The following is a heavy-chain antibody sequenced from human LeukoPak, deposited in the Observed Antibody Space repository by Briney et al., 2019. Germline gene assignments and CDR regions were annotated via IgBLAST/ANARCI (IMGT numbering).Heavy chain of an antibody. CDR3: ARDTRSYDSSGYYHFDY. V-gene: IGHV4-59*01. Sequence: PSETLSLTCTVSGGSISSYYWSWIRQPPGKGLEWIGYIYYSGSTNYNPSLKSRVTISVDTSKKQYSLILSSVTAADTAVYYCARDTRSYDSSGYYHFDYWGQGTLVTVSS. CDR1: GGSISSYY. D-gene: IGHD3-22*01. J-gene: IGHJ4*02. CDR2: IYYSGST.